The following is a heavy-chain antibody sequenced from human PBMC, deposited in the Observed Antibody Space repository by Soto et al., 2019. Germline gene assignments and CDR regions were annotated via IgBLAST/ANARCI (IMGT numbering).Heavy chain of an antibody. CDR3: AHYSSTSSFDY. D-gene: IGHD6-13*01. J-gene: IGHJ4*02. CDR2: INHSGST. V-gene: IGHV4-34*01. CDR1: GGSFSRDY. Sequence: SETLSLTCVVYGGSFSRDYWSWIRQPPGKGLEWIGDINHSGSTNYNPSLKSRLTITKDTSKNQVVLTMTNMDPVDTATYYCAHYSSTSSFDYWGQGTLVTVSS.